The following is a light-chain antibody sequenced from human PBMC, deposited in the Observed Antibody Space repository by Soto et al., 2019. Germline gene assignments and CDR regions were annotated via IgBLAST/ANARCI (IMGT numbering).Light chain of an antibody. Sequence: DIQMTQSPSSLSASVGDRVTITCQASQDISHYLNWYQQKPGKAPTLLICDASNLETGVPSMFSGSGSGTDFTFTISSLQPEDIATYHCQQYDNVPYTFGQGTKLEIK. CDR3: QQYDNVPYT. J-gene: IGKJ2*01. CDR2: DAS. V-gene: IGKV1-33*01. CDR1: QDISHY.